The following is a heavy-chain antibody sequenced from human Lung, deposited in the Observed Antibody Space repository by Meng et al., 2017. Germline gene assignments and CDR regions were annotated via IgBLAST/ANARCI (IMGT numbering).Heavy chain of an antibody. V-gene: IGHV4-61*08. D-gene: IGHD4-23*01. J-gene: IGHJ4*02. Sequence: QVHLQESGPGPVRPSETLSLTCTVSGDSVSSGGYYWSWIRQPPGKGLEWIGYVYFSGSTNYNPSLKSRVTISLDTSKNQFSLKLNSVTAADTAVYYCARGGTVVNLDYWGQGTLVTVSS. CDR2: VYFSGST. CDR3: ARGGTVVNLDY. CDR1: GDSVSSGGYY.